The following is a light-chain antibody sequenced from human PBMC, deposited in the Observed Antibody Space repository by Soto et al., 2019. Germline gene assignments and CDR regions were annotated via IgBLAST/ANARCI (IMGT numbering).Light chain of an antibody. CDR1: QSVSSSY. CDR2: GAS. CDR3: QKYGSSPPYT. Sequence: EIVLTQSPGTLSLSPGERATLSCRASQSVSSSYLAWYQQKPGQAPRLLIYGASSRATGIPDRFSGSGSGTDFTLTISRLEPEDFAVYYCQKYGSSPPYTFGQGTMLAIK. J-gene: IGKJ2*01. V-gene: IGKV3-20*01.